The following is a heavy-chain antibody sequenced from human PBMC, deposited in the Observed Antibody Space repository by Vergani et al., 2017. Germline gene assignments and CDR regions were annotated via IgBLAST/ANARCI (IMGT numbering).Heavy chain of an antibody. D-gene: IGHD3-22*01. J-gene: IGHJ2*01. CDR3: AKDFDSSGYPYWYFDL. V-gene: IGHV3-9*01. CDR1: GFTFDDYA. Sequence: EVQLVESGGGLVQPGRSLRLSCAASGFTFDDYAIHWVRQAPGKGLEWVSAITWNSDSIGYADSVKGRFIVSRDNAKNSLYLQMNSLRAEDTALYYCAKDFDSSGYPYWYFDLWGRGTLVTVSS. CDR2: ITWNSDSI.